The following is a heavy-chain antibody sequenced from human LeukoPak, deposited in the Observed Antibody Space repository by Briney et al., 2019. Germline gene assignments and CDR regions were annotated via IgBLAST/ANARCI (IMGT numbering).Heavy chain of an antibody. CDR3: ARHSVDTAGDY. J-gene: IGHJ4*02. CDR1: GGSISSYY. D-gene: IGHD5-18*01. CDR2: IYTSGST. V-gene: IGHV4-4*07. Sequence: SETLSLTCTVSGGSISSYYWSWIRQSAGKGLEWIGRIYTSGSTNYNPSLKSRVAMSIDTSKNQFSLKLSSVAAADTAVYYCARHSVDTAGDYWGQGTLVTVSS.